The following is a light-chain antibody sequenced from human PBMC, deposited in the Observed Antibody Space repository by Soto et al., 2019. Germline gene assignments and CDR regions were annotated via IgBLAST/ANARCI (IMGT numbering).Light chain of an antibody. CDR1: QAVNSW. CDR2: DVS. Sequence: DNQLTQSPSSISASVGDRVTITCRASQAVNSWLAWVQQKPGMAPKLVIYDVSSLQSGVPSRFSGSGSGTEFTLTISSLQPEDFATCSCQQSNNHPISFGQGTRLEIK. V-gene: IGKV1-12*01. J-gene: IGKJ5*01. CDR3: QQSNNHPIS.